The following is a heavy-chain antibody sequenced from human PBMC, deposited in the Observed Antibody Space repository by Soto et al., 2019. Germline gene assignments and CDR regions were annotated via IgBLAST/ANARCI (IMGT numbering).Heavy chain of an antibody. J-gene: IGHJ6*02. CDR3: AREAMVRGFRAYGMDV. V-gene: IGHV1-18*01. D-gene: IGHD3-10*01. CDR2: ISAYNGNT. Sequence: GASVTVSCKASGYTFTRYDISWVRQAPGQGLEWMGWISAYNGNTNYAQKLQGRVTMTTDTSTSTAYMELRSLRSDDTAVYYCAREAMVRGFRAYGMDVWGQGTTVTSP. CDR1: GYTFTRYD.